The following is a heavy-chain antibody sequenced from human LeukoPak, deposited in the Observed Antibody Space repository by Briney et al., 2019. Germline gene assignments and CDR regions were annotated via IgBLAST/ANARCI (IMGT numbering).Heavy chain of an antibody. Sequence: SETLSLTCTVSGSSIGSILHYWGWVRQPPGKGLEWIGSMYYSGTAYYNPSLKSRVTISLDTSRKQFSLRLSSVTAADTAVYYCARKRVGNYYFYMDVWGKGTTVTVSS. CDR1: GSSIGSILHY. CDR3: ARKRVGNYYFYMDV. V-gene: IGHV4-39*07. J-gene: IGHJ6*03. CDR2: MYYSGTA. D-gene: IGHD4-23*01.